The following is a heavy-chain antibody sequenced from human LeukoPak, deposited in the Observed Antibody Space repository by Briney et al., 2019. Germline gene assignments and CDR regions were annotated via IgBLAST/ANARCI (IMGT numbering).Heavy chain of an antibody. D-gene: IGHD6-13*01. CDR1: GFTFSSYA. CDR2: IRYDGSNK. V-gene: IGHV3-30*02. J-gene: IGHJ4*02. Sequence: PGGSLRLSCAASGFTFSSYAMHWVRQAPGKGLEWVAFIRYDGSNKYYADSVKGRFTISRDNSKNSLYLQMNSLRAEDTAVYYCARGGIAAAASSAEDYWGQGTLVTVSS. CDR3: ARGGIAAAASSAEDY.